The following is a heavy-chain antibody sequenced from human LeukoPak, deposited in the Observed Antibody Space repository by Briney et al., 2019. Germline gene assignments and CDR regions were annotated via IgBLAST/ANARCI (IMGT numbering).Heavy chain of an antibody. CDR2: IDWDDDK. D-gene: IGHD5-12*01. Sequence: KESGPALVKPTQTLTLTCTFSGFSLSTSGVRVSWIRQPPGKALEWLARIDWDDDKFYSTSLKTRLTISKDTSKNQVVLTMTNMDPVDTATYYCARNVATMRGWDAFDIWGQGTMVTVSS. CDR3: ARNVATMRGWDAFDI. J-gene: IGHJ3*02. CDR1: GFSLSTSGVR. V-gene: IGHV2-70*04.